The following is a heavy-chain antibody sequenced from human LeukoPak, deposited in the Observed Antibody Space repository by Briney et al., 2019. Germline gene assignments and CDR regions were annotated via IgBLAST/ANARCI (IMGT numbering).Heavy chain of an antibody. J-gene: IGHJ4*02. V-gene: IGHV4-4*02. CDR2: IYHTGST. Sequence: SETLSLTCAVSGGSIGSSSWWSWVRQPPGKGLEWIGEIYHTGSTNYNPPLKSRVTISIDKSKNHFSLKLSSVTAADTAVYFCARGSLAVAGNFDYWGQGTLVTVSS. D-gene: IGHD6-19*01. CDR1: GGSIGSSSW. CDR3: ARGSLAVAGNFDY.